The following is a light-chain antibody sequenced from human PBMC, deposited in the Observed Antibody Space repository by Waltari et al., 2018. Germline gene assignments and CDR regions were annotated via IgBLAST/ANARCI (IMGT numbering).Light chain of an antibody. Sequence: QSVLTQPPSASGTPGQRVTISCSGSRSNIGSNYVYWYQQLPGTAPKPLIYRNNRRPSGAPDRFSGSKSGTSASLAISGLRSEDEADYYCAAWDDSLSGRVFGGGTKLTVL. J-gene: IGLJ3*02. V-gene: IGLV1-47*01. CDR2: RNN. CDR1: RSNIGSNY. CDR3: AAWDDSLSGRV.